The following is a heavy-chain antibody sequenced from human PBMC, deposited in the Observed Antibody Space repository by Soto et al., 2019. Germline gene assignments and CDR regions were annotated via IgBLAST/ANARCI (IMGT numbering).Heavy chain of an antibody. D-gene: IGHD3-16*02. J-gene: IGHJ4*02. Sequence: QVQLVESGGGVVQPGRSLRLSCAASGFTFSNYGMHWVRQAPGKGLEWVAVIWYDGSNQYYADSVKGRFTISRDNSKNTLYLQMNSLRAEDTAVYYCAREFTFGGVIAVAGFDYWGQGTLVTVSS. CDR2: IWYDGSNQ. CDR3: AREFTFGGVIAVAGFDY. CDR1: GFTFSNYG. V-gene: IGHV3-33*01.